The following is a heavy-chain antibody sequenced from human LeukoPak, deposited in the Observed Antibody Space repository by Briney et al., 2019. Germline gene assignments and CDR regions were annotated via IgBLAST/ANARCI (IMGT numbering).Heavy chain of an antibody. Sequence: SETLSLTCTVSGGSISSSSYYWGWIRQPPGKGLEWIGSIYYSGSTYYNPSLKSRVTIPVDTSKNQFSLKLSSVTAADTAVYYCARHYYDILTGYYAENAFDIWGQGTMVTVSS. CDR1: GGSISSSSYY. CDR3: ARHYYDILTGYYAENAFDI. V-gene: IGHV4-39*01. D-gene: IGHD3-9*01. J-gene: IGHJ3*02. CDR2: IYYSGST.